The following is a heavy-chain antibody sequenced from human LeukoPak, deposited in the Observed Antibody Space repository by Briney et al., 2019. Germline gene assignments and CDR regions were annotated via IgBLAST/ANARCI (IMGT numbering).Heavy chain of an antibody. CDR3: ARGGGCSGGSCYSRTWFDP. V-gene: IGHV1-69*06. Sequence: SVKVSCKASGGTFSSYATSWVRQAPGQGLEWMGGIIPIFGTANYAQKFQGRVTITADKSTSTAYMELSSLRSEDTAVYYCARGGGCSGGSCYSRTWFDPWGQGTLVTVSS. CDR2: IIPIFGTA. CDR1: GGTFSSYA. J-gene: IGHJ5*02. D-gene: IGHD2-15*01.